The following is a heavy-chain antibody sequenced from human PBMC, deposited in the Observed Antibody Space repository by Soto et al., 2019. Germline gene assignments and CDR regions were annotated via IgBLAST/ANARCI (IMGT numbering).Heavy chain of an antibody. D-gene: IGHD1-26*01. CDR3: ARTRSAWPDFHYYSLDV. Sequence: PGGSLRLSCAASGFTFNSYGMHWVRQGPGNGLEWVAFISYDSTKTYYADSVKGRFTISRDNSNSALYVQMNSLTGEDTAVYYCARTRSAWPDFHYYSLDVWRQGTTVTVPS. CDR1: GFTFNSYG. J-gene: IGHJ6*02. CDR2: ISYDSTKT. V-gene: IGHV3-30*03.